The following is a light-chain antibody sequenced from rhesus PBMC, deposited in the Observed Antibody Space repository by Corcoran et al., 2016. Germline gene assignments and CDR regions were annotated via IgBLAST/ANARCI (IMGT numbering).Light chain of an antibody. CDR2: AAS. V-gene: IGKV1-22*01. Sequence: DIQMTQSPSSFSASVGDRVTITCQASQGISSWLAWYQQKPGKDPQLLIYAASIWQSGVPSRFSGSGSGTDFTLTISRLQPEDFATYYWLQYSSSPWTVGQGTKVEIK. J-gene: IGKJ1*01. CDR1: QGISSW. CDR3: LQYSSSPWT.